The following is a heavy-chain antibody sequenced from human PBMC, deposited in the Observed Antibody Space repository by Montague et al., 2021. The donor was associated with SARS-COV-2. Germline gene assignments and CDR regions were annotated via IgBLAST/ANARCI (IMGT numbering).Heavy chain of an antibody. CDR1: GGSISNHY. Sequence: SETLSLTCTVSGGSISNHYWSWIRQPPGKGLEWIAFYSGNTNYNPSLKSRVTISVDTSKNQFSLKLSSVTAADTAVYYCATYGSGTADDAFDIWGQGTMVTVSP. CDR2: FYSGNT. J-gene: IGHJ3*02. CDR3: ATYGSGTADDAFDI. V-gene: IGHV4-59*11. D-gene: IGHD3-10*01.